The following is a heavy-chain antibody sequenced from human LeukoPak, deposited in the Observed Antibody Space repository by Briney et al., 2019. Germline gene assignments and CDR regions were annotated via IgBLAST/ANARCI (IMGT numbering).Heavy chain of an antibody. D-gene: IGHD1-26*01. Sequence: ASVKVSCKASGYTFTSYYMHWVRQAPGQGLEWMGWINPNSGGTNYAQKFQGRVTMTRDTSISTAYMELSRLRSDDTAVYYCAREGVGATEGDYYFDYWGQGTLVTVSS. J-gene: IGHJ4*02. V-gene: IGHV1-2*02. CDR2: INPNSGGT. CDR3: AREGVGATEGDYYFDY. CDR1: GYTFTSYY.